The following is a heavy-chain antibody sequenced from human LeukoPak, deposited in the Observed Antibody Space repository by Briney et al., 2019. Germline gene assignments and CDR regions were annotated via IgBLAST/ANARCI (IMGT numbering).Heavy chain of an antibody. V-gene: IGHV5-51*01. CDR3: ARAITMVRGARGAFDI. D-gene: IGHD3-10*01. CDR2: IYLGDSDT. J-gene: IGHJ3*02. Sequence: GESLKISCKGSGYSFTSYWIGWVRQMPGKGLEWMGIIYLGDSDTRYSPSFQGQVTISADKSISTAYLQWSSLKASDTAMYYCARAITMVRGARGAFDIWGQGTMVTVSS. CDR1: GYSFTSYW.